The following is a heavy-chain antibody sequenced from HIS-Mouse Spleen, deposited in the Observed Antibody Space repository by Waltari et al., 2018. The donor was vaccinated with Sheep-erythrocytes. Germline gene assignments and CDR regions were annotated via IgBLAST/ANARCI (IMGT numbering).Heavy chain of an antibody. CDR3: AQTGATTPHFDY. CDR1: GGTFSSYA. CDR2: ISPNLGIA. V-gene: IGHV1-69*04. D-gene: IGHD1-26*01. J-gene: IGHJ4*02. Sequence: QVQLVQSGAEVKKPGSSVKVSCKASGGTFSSYAISWVRQAPGQGLEWMGRISPNLGIANYAQKFQGRVTITADKSTSTAYMELSSLISEDTAVYYCAQTGATTPHFDYWGQGTLVTVSS.